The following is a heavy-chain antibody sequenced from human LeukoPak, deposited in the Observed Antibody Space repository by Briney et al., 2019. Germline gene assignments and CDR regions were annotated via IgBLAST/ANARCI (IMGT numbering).Heavy chain of an antibody. D-gene: IGHD5-12*01. V-gene: IGHV3-21*01. CDR1: GFTFSRYS. CDR2: ISSSSSYI. Sequence: GGSPRDSCAASGFTFSRYSMNWVRQAPGEGLGWVSSISSSSSYIYYADSVKGRFTISRDNAKNSLYLQMNSLRAEDTAVYYCARGRGYSGYDSTLDYWGQGTLVTVSS. J-gene: IGHJ4*02. CDR3: ARGRGYSGYDSTLDY.